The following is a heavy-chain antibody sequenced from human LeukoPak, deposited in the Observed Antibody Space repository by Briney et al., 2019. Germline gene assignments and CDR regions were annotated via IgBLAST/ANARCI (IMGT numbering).Heavy chain of an antibody. Sequence: GGSLRLSCAASGFTFSSYALNWVRQAPGKGLEWVSGISAGGGTTYFADSVKGRFTISRDSSKSTLYLQMNSLRAEDTAVYFCAKDRHGDYSFDFWGQGTLVTVSS. CDR2: ISAGGGTT. D-gene: IGHD4-17*01. J-gene: IGHJ4*02. CDR3: AKDRHGDYSFDF. V-gene: IGHV3-23*01. CDR1: GFTFSSYA.